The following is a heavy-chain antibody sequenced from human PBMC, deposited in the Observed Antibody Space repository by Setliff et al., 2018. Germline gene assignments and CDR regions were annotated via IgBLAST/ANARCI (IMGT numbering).Heavy chain of an antibody. Sequence: PSETLSLTCSVSGGSISSYYWSWIRQPPGKGLEWIGYIYTRGSTNYNPSLQSRVTISVGTAKKQFSLKLNSVTAADTAIYYCARWRVRDSGYYPRLSYMDVWGKGTTVTVSS. CDR2: IYTRGST. J-gene: IGHJ6*03. V-gene: IGHV4-4*08. CDR3: ARWRVRDSGYYPRLSYMDV. CDR1: GGSISSYY. D-gene: IGHD3-22*01.